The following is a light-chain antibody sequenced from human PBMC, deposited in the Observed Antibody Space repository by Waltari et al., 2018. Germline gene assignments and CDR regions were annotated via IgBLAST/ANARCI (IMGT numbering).Light chain of an antibody. V-gene: IGLV7-43*01. CDR1: TGAVAGDFY. CDR2: GST. Sequence: QTVVTQEPSLTVSPGGTVTLTCASSTGAVAGDFYPSWFQQMPGQAARALIFGSTNKYSWTPARFSGSLLGGKAALTLSGAQPEDEADYYCLLHFGGDQLVFGGGTKLTVL. CDR3: LLHFGGDQLV. J-gene: IGLJ3*02.